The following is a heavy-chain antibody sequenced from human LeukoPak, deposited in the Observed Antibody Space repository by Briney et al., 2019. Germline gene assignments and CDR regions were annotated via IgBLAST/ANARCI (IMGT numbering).Heavy chain of an antibody. D-gene: IGHD3-22*01. CDR1: GFTFRSYW. Sequence: GGSLRLSCADSGFTFRSYWMSWVRQAPGKGLEWVANIKQDGSEKYYVDSVKGRFTISRDNAENSLYLQMNSLRAEDTAVYYCARGFDSRFFNYWGQGTLVTVSS. CDR3: ARGFDSRFFNY. CDR2: IKQDGSEK. V-gene: IGHV3-7*01. J-gene: IGHJ4*02.